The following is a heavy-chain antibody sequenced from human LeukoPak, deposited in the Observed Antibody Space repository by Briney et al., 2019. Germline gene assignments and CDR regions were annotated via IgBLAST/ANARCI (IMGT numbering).Heavy chain of an antibody. J-gene: IGHJ4*02. CDR3: AKPYGSGYYFLDI. V-gene: IGHV3-74*01. D-gene: IGHD6-19*01. Sequence: GGSLRLSCAASGFTFKNYWMHWVRPAPGKGVVWVSRINTDGSSTTSADSVKGRFTISRDNAKNTLYLQMNSLRAEDTAVYYCAKPYGSGYYFLDIWGQRTLVTVSS. CDR1: GFTFKNYW. CDR2: INTDGSST.